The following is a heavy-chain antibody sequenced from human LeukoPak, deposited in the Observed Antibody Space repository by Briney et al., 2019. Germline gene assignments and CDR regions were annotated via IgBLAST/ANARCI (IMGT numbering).Heavy chain of an antibody. Sequence: SETLSLTCTVSGGSITNYFWSWIRQPPGKGLEWIGFIYYNGSTNYNPSLESRVTISVDTSKSQFSLKLSSVTAADTAVYYCASDFWSGYAPSDDFDIWGQGTMVTVSS. D-gene: IGHD3-3*01. CDR2: IYYNGST. CDR3: ASDFWSGYAPSDDFDI. CDR1: GGSITNYF. V-gene: IGHV4-59*01. J-gene: IGHJ3*02.